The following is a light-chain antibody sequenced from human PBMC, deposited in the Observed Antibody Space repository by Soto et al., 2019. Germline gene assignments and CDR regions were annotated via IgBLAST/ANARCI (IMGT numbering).Light chain of an antibody. CDR1: SSNIGSNT. CDR2: SNI. V-gene: IGLV1-44*01. CDR3: AAWDDSVNGPV. Sequence: QSVLTQPPSASGTPGQRVTISCSGSSSNIGSNTVNWYQQLPGTAPKLLIYSNIQRPSGVPDRFSGSKSGTSASLAISGLQAEDEADYYCAAWDDSVNGPVFGGGTKVTVL. J-gene: IGLJ2*01.